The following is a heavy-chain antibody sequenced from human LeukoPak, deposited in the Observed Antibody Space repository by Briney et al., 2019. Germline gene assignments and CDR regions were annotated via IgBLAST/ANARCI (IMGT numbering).Heavy chain of an antibody. CDR2: ISAYNGNT. CDR1: GYTFTSYG. D-gene: IGHD6-6*01. J-gene: IGHJ6*03. Sequence: ASVKVSCKASGYTFTSYGISWVRQAPGQGLEWMGWISAYNGNTNYAQKLQGRVTMTTDTSTSTAYMELRSLRSDDTAVYYCAREGGSIAARQELYYYYYYMDVWGKGTTVTVSS. V-gene: IGHV1-18*01. CDR3: AREGGSIAARQELYYYYYYMDV.